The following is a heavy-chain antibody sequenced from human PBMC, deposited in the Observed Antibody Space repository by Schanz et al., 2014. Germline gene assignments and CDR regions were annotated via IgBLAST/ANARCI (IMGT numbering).Heavy chain of an antibody. Sequence: VQLLESGGALVRPGGSLRLSCAASGFTFSRYGMHWVRQSPGKGLEWVALIWYDGSSKNHADSVQGRFTISRDNSKNALYLQMDSLRAEDTAVYYCVPMSIAAHWGQGTLVTVSS. CDR1: GFTFSRYG. CDR3: VPMSIAAH. V-gene: IGHV3-33*01. CDR2: IWYDGSSK. D-gene: IGHD6-6*01. J-gene: IGHJ4*02.